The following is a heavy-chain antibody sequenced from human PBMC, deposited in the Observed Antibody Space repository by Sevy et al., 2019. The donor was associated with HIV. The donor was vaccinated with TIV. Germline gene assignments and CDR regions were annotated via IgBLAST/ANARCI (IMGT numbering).Heavy chain of an antibody. CDR2: ISGPGGST. CDR3: ATDRSSGWPL. CDR1: GLSFSSYA. Sequence: GGSLRLSCAASGLSFSSYAMNWVRQAPGEGLEWVSTISGPGGSTYYADSVKGRFTISRDNSKSTLFLQMNSLRAEDTAIYYCATDRSSGWPLWGQGTLVTVSS. J-gene: IGHJ4*02. D-gene: IGHD6-19*01. V-gene: IGHV3-23*01.